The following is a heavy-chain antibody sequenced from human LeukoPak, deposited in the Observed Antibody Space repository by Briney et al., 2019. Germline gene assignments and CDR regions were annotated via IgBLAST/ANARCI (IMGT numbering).Heavy chain of an antibody. CDR3: ARAYGSGSSYHPDY. Sequence: ASVKVSCKASGYTFTAYYMHWGRHAPGQGLEWMGWINPNSGGTNSSQKFHDRVTLTRDTSISTAYMELGSLRSDDTAIYYCARAYGSGSSYHPDYWGQGTLVTVSS. CDR1: GYTFTAYY. V-gene: IGHV1-2*02. CDR2: INPNSGGT. D-gene: IGHD3-10*01. J-gene: IGHJ4*02.